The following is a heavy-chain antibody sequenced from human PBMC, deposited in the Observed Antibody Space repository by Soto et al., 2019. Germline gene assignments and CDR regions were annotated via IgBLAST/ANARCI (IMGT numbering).Heavy chain of an antibody. Sequence: PSETLSLTCTVYGESFSGHYWSWIRQPPGRGLEWIGEINHGGTTHHNPSLKSRVFISVDTSKNQVSLKLSSVTATDTAIYYCARGGIPDLFDYWGQGTLVTVSS. CDR3: ARGGIPDLFDY. V-gene: IGHV4-34*01. CDR2: INHGGTT. CDR1: GESFSGHY. J-gene: IGHJ4*02.